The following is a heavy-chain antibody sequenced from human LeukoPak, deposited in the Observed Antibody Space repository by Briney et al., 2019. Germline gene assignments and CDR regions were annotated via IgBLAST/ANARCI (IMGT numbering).Heavy chain of an antibody. CDR3: ARRQYDHYMVRGVSTPTYWFDP. V-gene: IGHV4-34*01. CDR2: INHSGST. D-gene: IGHD3-10*01. J-gene: IGHJ5*02. CDR1: GGSFSASY. Sequence: SETLSLTCAVYGGSFSASYWAWIRQPPGKGLEWIGEINHSGSTSYNPSLKSRVFISVDTSKNQFSLRLLSSVTAADTAVYHCARRQYDHYMVRGVSTPTYWFDPWGQGTLVTVSS.